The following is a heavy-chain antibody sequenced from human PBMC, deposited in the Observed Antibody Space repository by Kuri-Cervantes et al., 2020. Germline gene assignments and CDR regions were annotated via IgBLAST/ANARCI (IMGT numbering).Heavy chain of an antibody. CDR3: AKDGRDPESRDWGYGMDV. J-gene: IGHJ6*02. D-gene: IGHD3-16*01. V-gene: IGHV3-30-3*01. CDR1: GFTFSSYA. Sequence: GGSLRLSCAASGFTFSSYAMHWVRQAPGKGLEWVAVISYDGSNKYYADSVKGRFTISRDNSKNTLYLQMNSLRAEDTAVYYCAKDGRDPESRDWGYGMDVWGQGTTVTDSS. CDR2: ISYDGSNK.